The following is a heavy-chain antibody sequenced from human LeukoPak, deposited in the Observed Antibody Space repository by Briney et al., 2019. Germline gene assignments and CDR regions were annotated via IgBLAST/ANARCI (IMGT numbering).Heavy chain of an antibody. V-gene: IGHV1-2*02. CDR3: AGFGSYDQYYFDF. CDR2: INPNSGGT. CDR1: GYSFTGYF. D-gene: IGHD2-15*01. Sequence: ASVKDSCKASGYSFTGYFMHWVRPAPGQGLEWMGCINPNSGGTHYAQKFQGRVTMIRDKSISRDYMELSRVTSDDTGVYYCAGFGSYDQYYFDFWGQGTLVAVSS. J-gene: IGHJ4*01.